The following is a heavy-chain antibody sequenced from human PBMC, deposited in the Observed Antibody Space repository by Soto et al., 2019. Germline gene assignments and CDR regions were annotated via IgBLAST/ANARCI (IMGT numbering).Heavy chain of an antibody. J-gene: IGHJ4*02. Sequence: GGSLRLSCAASGFTFSSYAMHWVRQAPGKGLEWVAVISYDGSNKYYADSVKGRFTISRDNSKNTLYLQMNSLRAEDTAVYYCARDPPLINENGGNEALFDYWGQGTLVTVSS. CDR2: ISYDGSNK. CDR1: GFTFSSYA. CDR3: ARDPPLINENGGNEALFDY. D-gene: IGHD2-15*01. V-gene: IGHV3-30-3*01.